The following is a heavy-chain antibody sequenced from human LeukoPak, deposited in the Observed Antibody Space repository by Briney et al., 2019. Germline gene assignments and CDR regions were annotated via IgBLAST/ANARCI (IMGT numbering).Heavy chain of an antibody. J-gene: IGHJ3*02. V-gene: IGHV3-48*04. CDR3: AGDRDVSDI. CDR1: GFTFSSYS. CDR2: ISSSSSTI. D-gene: IGHD3-16*01. Sequence: GGSLRLSCAASGFTFSSYSMNWVRQAPGKGLEWVSYISSSSSTIYYADSVKGRFTISRDNAKNSLYLQMNSLRAEDTAVYYCAGDRDVSDIWGQGTMVTVSS.